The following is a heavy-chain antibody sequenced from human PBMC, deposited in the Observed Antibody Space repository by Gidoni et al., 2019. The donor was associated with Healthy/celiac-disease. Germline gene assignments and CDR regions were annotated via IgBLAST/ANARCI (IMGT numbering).Heavy chain of an antibody. CDR1: GGSISSGGYY. CDR2: IYYSGST. Sequence: QVQLQESGPGLVKPSQTLSLTCTVSGGSISSGGYYWSWIRQHPGKGLEWIGYIYYSGSTYYNPSLKSRVTISVDTSKNQFSLKLSSVTAADTAVYYCARDPGLYDSSGYPSNYYYYGMDVWGQGTTVTVSS. V-gene: IGHV4-31*03. J-gene: IGHJ6*02. D-gene: IGHD3-22*01. CDR3: ARDPGLYDSSGYPSNYYYYGMDV.